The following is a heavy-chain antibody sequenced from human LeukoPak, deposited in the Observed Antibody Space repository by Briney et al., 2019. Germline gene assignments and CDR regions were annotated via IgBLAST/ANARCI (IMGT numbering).Heavy chain of an antibody. CDR1: GGSISSGSYY. V-gene: IGHV4-61*02. CDR3: ARGSAAGYYFDY. Sequence: SETLSLTCTVSGGSISSGSYYWSWIRQPAGKGLEWIGRIYTSGSTNYNPSLKSRVTISVDTSKNQFSLKLSSVTAADTAVYYCARGSAAGYYFDYWGQGTLVTVSS. J-gene: IGHJ4*02. D-gene: IGHD6-19*01. CDR2: IYTSGST.